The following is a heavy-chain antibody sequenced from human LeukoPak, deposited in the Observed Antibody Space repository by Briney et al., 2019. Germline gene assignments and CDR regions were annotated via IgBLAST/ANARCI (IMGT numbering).Heavy chain of an antibody. CDR1: GGTFSSYA. CDR3: ARGPKYYYGSGSLEN. Sequence: WASVKVSCKASGGTFSSYAISWVRQAPGQGLEWMGWISAYNGNTNYAQKLQGRVTMTTDTSTSTAYMELRSLRSDDTAVYYCARGPKYYYGSGSLENWGQGTLVTVSS. CDR2: ISAYNGNT. V-gene: IGHV1-18*01. D-gene: IGHD3-10*01. J-gene: IGHJ4*02.